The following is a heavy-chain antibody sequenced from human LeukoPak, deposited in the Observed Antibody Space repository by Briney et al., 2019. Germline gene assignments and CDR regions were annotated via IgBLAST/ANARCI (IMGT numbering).Heavy chain of an antibody. D-gene: IGHD2-2*01. Sequence: GGPLRLSCAASGVTFSSYWMHWVRQAPGKGLVWVSRINSDGSSTSYADSVKGRFTISRDNAKNTLYLQMNSLRAEDTSVYYCARVKVVVPAAIGYWGQGTLVTVSS. CDR1: GVTFSSYW. CDR3: ARVKVVVPAAIGY. J-gene: IGHJ4*02. V-gene: IGHV3-74*01. CDR2: INSDGSST.